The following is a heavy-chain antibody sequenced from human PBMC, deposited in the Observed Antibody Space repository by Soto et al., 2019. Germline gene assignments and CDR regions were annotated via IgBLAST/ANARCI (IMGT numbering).Heavy chain of an antibody. D-gene: IGHD3-16*01. V-gene: IGHV3-23*01. CDR2: ISASGGTT. Sequence: EVQLLESGGGLVQPGGSLRLSCAASGFPFTSCAMNWVGQAPGKGLEWVSAISASGGTTFYADSVKGRFTISRDNSKNTLYMQVNNLRAEDTAVYYCAKGGFWVHYGMDVWGQGTTVTVSS. CDR3: AKGGFWVHYGMDV. J-gene: IGHJ6*02. CDR1: GFPFTSCA.